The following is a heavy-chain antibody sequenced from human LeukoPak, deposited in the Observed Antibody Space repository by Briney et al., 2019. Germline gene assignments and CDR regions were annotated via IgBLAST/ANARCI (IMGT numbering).Heavy chain of an antibody. CDR3: TREYYYGSGSYPRTNDY. V-gene: IGHV3-73*01. J-gene: IGHJ4*02. D-gene: IGHD3-10*01. CDR2: IRSKANSYAT. CDR1: GFTFSGSA. Sequence: PGGSLKLSCAASGFTFSGSAMHWVRQASGKGLEWVGRIRSKANSYATAYAAPVKGRFTISRDDSKNTAYLQMNSLKTEDTAVYYCTREYYYGSGSYPRTNDYWGQGTLVTVSS.